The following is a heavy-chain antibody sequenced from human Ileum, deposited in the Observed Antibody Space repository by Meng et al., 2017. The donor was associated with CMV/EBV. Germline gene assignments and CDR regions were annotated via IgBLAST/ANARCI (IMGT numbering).Heavy chain of an antibody. V-gene: IGHV1-46*01. J-gene: IGHJ5*02. CDR3: ANDHSGSYGSKFNWFDP. Sequence: GQSGDEVKKPVASVRVYCKASGYTFTSYYRHWVRQAPGQGVEWMGINNPSGGSTSYAQKFQRRVTMTRDTSTSIVYMELSSLRYEDMAVYSCANDHSGSYGSKFNWFDPWGQGTLVTVSS. D-gene: IGHD3-10*01. CDR2: NNPSGGST. CDR1: GYTFTSYY.